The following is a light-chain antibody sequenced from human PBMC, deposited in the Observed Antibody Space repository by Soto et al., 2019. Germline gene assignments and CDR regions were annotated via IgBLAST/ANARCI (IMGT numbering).Light chain of an antibody. V-gene: IGKV1-6*01. J-gene: IGKJ2*01. CDR2: DVS. CDR1: QAIGND. Sequence: AIQMTQSPSSLSASVGDRVTIACRASQAIGNDLAWFQQKSGKAPKLLVYDVSTVQSGVSSRFIGSRSGTNFTLPISGLQPEDFAAYYCLQGATYPYTFGQGTRLDMK. CDR3: LQGATYPYT.